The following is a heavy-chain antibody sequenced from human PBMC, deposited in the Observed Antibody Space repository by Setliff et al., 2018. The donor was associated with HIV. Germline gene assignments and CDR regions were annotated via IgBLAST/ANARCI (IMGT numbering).Heavy chain of an antibody. Sequence: PGGSLRLSWSPSGFTFSTYWMSWVRQAPGKGLEWVANIKQDGSEKNYMDPVKGRFTISRDNAKNSLYLQMNSLRVEDTAVYYCATDCAVVGGTGSLDSWGQGTWSPSPQ. D-gene: IGHD1-26*01. CDR2: IKQDGSEK. CDR3: ATDCAVVGGTGSLDS. CDR1: GFTFSTYW. J-gene: IGHJ4*02. V-gene: IGHV3-7*05.